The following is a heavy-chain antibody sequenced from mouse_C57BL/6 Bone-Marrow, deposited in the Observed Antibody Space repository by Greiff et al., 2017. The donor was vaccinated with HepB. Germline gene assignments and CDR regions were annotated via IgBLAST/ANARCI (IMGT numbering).Heavy chain of an antibody. CDR3: ARIRRFITTVVAGDY. CDR2: IWWDDDK. D-gene: IGHD1-1*01. V-gene: IGHV8-8*01. J-gene: IGHJ2*01. CDR1: GFSLSTFGMG. Sequence: QVTLKECGPGILQPSQTLSLTCSFSGFSLSTFGMGVGWIRQPSGKGLEWLAHIWWDDDKYYNPALKSRLTISKDTSKNQVFLKIANVDTADTATYYCARIRRFITTVVAGDYWGQGTTLTVSS.